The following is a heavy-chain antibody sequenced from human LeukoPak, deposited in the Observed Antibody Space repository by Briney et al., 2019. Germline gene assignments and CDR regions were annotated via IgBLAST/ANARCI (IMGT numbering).Heavy chain of an antibody. CDR1: GFTFSSYW. D-gene: IGHD2-21*01. J-gene: IGHJ4*02. Sequence: GGSLRLSCAASGFTFSSYWMSWVRQAPGKGLEWVSAISGSGGTTYYADSVKGRFSISRDNSKNTLYLQMNSLRAEDTAVYYCAKANIVVVIAQTSFDHWGQGTLVTVSS. CDR2: ISGSGGTT. CDR3: AKANIVVVIAQTSFDH. V-gene: IGHV3-23*01.